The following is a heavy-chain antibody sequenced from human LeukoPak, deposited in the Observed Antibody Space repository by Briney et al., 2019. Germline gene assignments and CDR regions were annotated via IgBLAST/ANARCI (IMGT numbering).Heavy chain of an antibody. J-gene: IGHJ4*02. CDR2: INPNSGGT. V-gene: IGHV1-2*02. D-gene: IGHD3-10*01. Sequence: EASVKVSCKASGYTFTGYYMHWVRQAPGQGLEWMGWINPNSGGTNYAQKFQGRVTMTRDTSISTAYMELSRLRSDDTAVYYCARDRMVRGVIILGYWGQGTLVTVSS. CDR3: ARDRMVRGVIILGY. CDR1: GYTFTGYY.